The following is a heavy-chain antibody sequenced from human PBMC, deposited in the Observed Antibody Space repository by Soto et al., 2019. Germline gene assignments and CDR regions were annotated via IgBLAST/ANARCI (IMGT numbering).Heavy chain of an antibody. CDR1: RGSISSSNW. V-gene: IGHV4-4*02. Sequence: QVQLQESGPGLVKPSGTLSLTCAVSRGSISSSNWWSWVRQPPGKGLEWIWGVYHTGSTTYSPSPKSRVTMSVVKYKNQFSLRLTAVTAADTAVYYCAGSWNDYFYMDVWGKGTTVTVSS. D-gene: IGHD1-1*01. J-gene: IGHJ6*03. CDR3: AGSWNDYFYMDV. CDR2: VYHTGST.